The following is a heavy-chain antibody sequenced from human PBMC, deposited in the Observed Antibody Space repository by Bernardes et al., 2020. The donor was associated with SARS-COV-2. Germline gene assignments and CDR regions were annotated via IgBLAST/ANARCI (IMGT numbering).Heavy chain of an antibody. J-gene: IGHJ5*02. V-gene: IGHV4-39*01. Sequence: SETLSLTCTVSGDSISSRTYYWVRIRQSPGKGLEWIGSIYSSGGTYYNPSLKSRVTISVDTSKNQFSLRRSSLTAADAAVYYCARHPRRLQVSGSWFDPWGQGTLVTVSS. D-gene: IGHD1-26*01. CDR2: IYSSGGT. CDR3: ARHPRRLQVSGSWFDP. CDR1: GDSISSRTYY.